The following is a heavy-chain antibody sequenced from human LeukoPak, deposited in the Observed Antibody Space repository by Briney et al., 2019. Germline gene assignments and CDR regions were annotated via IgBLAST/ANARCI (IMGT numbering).Heavy chain of an antibody. J-gene: IGHJ5*02. D-gene: IGHD3-9*01. Sequence: XXXGLEWMGGIIPIFGTANYAQKFQGRVTITADESTSTAYMELSSLRSEDTAVYYCASNDILTPWGQGTLVTVSS. CDR3: ASNDILTP. V-gene: IGHV1-69*01. CDR2: IIPIFGTA.